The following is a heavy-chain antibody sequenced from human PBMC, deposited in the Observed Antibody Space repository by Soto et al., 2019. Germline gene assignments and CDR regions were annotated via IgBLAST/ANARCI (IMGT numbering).Heavy chain of an antibody. J-gene: IGHJ5*02. V-gene: IGHV1-18*01. CDR1: GYTFTSYG. D-gene: IGHD1-1*01. CDR3: ARVGFWYNWNVTPLRWVDP. CDR2: IIPYNGNT. Sequence: QVQLVQSGAEVKKPGASVKVSCKTSGYTFTSYGISWVRQAPGQGLEWMGWIIPYNGNTNYAQNLQGRVTMTTDTSTSTAYMELRSLRSDDTAVYYCARVGFWYNWNVTPLRWVDPWGQGTLVTVSS.